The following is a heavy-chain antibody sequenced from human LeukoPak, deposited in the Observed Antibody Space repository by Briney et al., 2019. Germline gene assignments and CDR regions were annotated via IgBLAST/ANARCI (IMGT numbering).Heavy chain of an antibody. Sequence: PSETLSLTCTVSGGSISSSSYYWGWIRQPPGKGLEWVGSIYYSGSTYYNPSLKNRVTISVDTSKNQFSLKLSSVTAADTAVYYCARAYNWFDPWGQGTLVTVSS. CDR3: ARAYNWFDP. V-gene: IGHV4-39*01. CDR2: IYYSGST. J-gene: IGHJ5*02. CDR1: GGSISSSSYY.